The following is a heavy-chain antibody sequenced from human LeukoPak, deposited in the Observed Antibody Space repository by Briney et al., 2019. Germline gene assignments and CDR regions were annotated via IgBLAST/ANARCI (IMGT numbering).Heavy chain of an antibody. V-gene: IGHV3-13*04. CDR1: GFTFSSYD. D-gene: IGHD2-15*01. CDR3: AREDPRASGFDY. Sequence: GGSLRLSCAASGFTFSSYDMHWVRQATGKGLEWVSTLGKTGDTSYPGSVKGRFTISRENAKDSLYLQMHRLGDGDTAVYYCAREDPRASGFDYWGQGTLVTVSS. J-gene: IGHJ4*02. CDR2: LGKTGDT.